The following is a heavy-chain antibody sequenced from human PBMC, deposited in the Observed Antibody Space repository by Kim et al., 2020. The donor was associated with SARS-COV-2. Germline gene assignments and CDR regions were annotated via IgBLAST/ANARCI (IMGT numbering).Heavy chain of an antibody. J-gene: IGHJ6*01. V-gene: IGHV3-48*04. D-gene: IGHD3-22*01. CDR1: GFTFSSYN. CDR3: ARDQSRVTLIGVVRYGM. CDR2: ISSSSSTI. Sequence: GGSLRLSCAASGFTFSSYNMNWVRQAPGKGLEWVSYISSSSSTIFYADSMKGRFTISRDNAKNSLYLQTDSLRAEDTAVYYCARDQSRVTLIGVVRYGM.